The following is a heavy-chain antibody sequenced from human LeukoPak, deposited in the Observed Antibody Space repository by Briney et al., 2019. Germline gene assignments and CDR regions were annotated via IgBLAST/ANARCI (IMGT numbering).Heavy chain of an antibody. Sequence: SETLSLTCTVSGGSISSYYWSWIRQPPGKGLEWIGYIYHSGSTYYNPSLKSRVTISVDRSKNQFSLKLSSVTAADTAVYYCARYSVGSGSYYGRENWFDPWGQGTLVTVSS. CDR3: ARYSVGSGSYYGRENWFDP. CDR1: GGSISSYY. CDR2: IYHSGST. J-gene: IGHJ5*02. V-gene: IGHV4-59*12. D-gene: IGHD3-10*01.